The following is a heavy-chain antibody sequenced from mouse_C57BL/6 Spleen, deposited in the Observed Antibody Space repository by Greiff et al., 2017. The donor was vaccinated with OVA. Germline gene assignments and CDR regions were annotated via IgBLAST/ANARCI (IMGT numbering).Heavy chain of an antibody. CDR2: IHPSDSDT. D-gene: IGHD2-5*01. Sequence: QVQLKQPGAELVKPGASVKVSCKASGYTFTSYWMHWVKQRPGQGLEWIGRIHPSDSDTNYNQKFKGKATLTVDKSSSTAYMQLSSLTSEDSAVYYCAIEKIGLPTYYSNSWFAYWGQGTLVTVSA. CDR3: AIEKIGLPTYYSNSWFAY. J-gene: IGHJ3*01. CDR1: GYTFTSYW. V-gene: IGHV1-74*01.